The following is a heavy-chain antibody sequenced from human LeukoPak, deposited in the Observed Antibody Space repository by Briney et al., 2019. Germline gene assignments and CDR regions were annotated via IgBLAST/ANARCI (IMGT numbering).Heavy chain of an antibody. D-gene: IGHD2-15*01. CDR2: ISYDGSNK. Sequence: GGSLRLSCAASGFTFSSYAMHWVRQAPGKGLEWVGVISYDGSNKYYGDFVKGRFTISRDNSKNTLYLQMNSLRAEDTAVYYCARDSGLWYFGAPDYWGQGTLVSASS. J-gene: IGHJ4*02. V-gene: IGHV3-30*04. CDR3: ARDSGLWYFGAPDY. CDR1: GFTFSSYA.